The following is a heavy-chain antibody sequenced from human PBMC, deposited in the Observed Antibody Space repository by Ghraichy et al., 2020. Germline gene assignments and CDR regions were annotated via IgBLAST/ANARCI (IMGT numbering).Heavy chain of an antibody. CDR1: GFSLRTGGMR. V-gene: IGHV2-70*04. CDR2: IDWDDDK. CDR3: TRMDV. J-gene: IGHJ6*04. Sequence: SGPTLVNTTQTLTLTCTFSGFSLRTGGMRVIWIRQPPWKALGWLARIDWDDDKFYTASLKSRLAISKDTSKNQVILTVTNVDTVDTATYFCTRMDVWGKGTTVACSS.